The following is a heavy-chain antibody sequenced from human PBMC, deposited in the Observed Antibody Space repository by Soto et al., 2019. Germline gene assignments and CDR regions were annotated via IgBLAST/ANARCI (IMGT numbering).Heavy chain of an antibody. CDR2: IYYSGST. D-gene: IGHD6-19*01. CDR1: GGSISRYY. J-gene: IGHJ3*02. CDR3: ARYSSGWYKYAFDI. V-gene: IGHV4-59*01. Sequence: SETLSLTCTVSGGSISRYYWSWSRQPPGKGLEWIGYIYYSGSTNYNPSLKSRVTISVDTSKNQFSLKLSSVTAADTAVYYCARYSSGWYKYAFDIWGQGTMVTVS.